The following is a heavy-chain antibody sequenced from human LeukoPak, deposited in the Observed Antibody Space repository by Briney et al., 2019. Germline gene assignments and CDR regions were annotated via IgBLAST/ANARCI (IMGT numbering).Heavy chain of an antibody. V-gene: IGHV1-18*01. CDR2: ISAYNGNI. Sequence: ASVKVSCKASGYTFISYGITWVRQAPGQGLEWLGWISAYNGNIDYAQKLQGRVTLTTDTSTSTAYMEVGSLRPDDTAVYYCASMSGYYPSYYFDYWGQGTLVTVSS. J-gene: IGHJ4*02. D-gene: IGHD3-3*01. CDR1: GYTFISYG. CDR3: ASMSGYYPSYYFDY.